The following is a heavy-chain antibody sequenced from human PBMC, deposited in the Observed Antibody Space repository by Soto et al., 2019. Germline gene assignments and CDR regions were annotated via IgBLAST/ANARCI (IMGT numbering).Heavy chain of an antibody. Sequence: EVQLVESGGGLVQPGGSLRLSCAASGFTFSTYWMSWVRQAPGKGLEWLANIKQDGSEKYYVDSVKGRFTVSRDNAKNSLYLQMNSLRAEDTAVYYCARRPGDSSGWFADWGQGTLVTVS. CDR2: IKQDGSEK. CDR1: GFTFSTYW. D-gene: IGHD6-19*01. J-gene: IGHJ4*02. V-gene: IGHV3-7*01. CDR3: ARRPGDSSGWFAD.